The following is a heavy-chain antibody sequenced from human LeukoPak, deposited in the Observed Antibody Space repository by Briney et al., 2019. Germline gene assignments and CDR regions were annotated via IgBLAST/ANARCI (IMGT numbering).Heavy chain of an antibody. CDR1: GFTLSSYW. V-gene: IGHV3-74*01. CDR2: IDPDGSTT. J-gene: IGHJ6*02. D-gene: IGHD6-13*01. Sequence: TGGSLRLSCAASGFTLSSYWMHWVRQAPGGGLVWVSRIDPDGSTTNYADSVKGRFTTSRDNAKNTLYLQMNSLRAEDTALYYCTRVQAGRAGLMDVWGRGTTVTVSS. CDR3: TRVQAGRAGLMDV.